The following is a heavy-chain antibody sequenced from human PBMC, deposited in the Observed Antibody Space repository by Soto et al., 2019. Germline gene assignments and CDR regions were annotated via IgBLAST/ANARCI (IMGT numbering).Heavy chain of an antibody. V-gene: IGHV3-30*18. CDR1: GFTFSSYG. J-gene: IGHJ6*02. Sequence: GGSLRLSCAASGFTFSSYGMHWVRQAPGKGLEWVAVISYDGSNKYYADSVKGRFTISRDNSKNTLYLQMNSLRAEDTAVYYCAKDTVAYYYYYGTDVWGQGTTVTVSS. CDR3: AKDTVAYYYYYGTDV. CDR2: ISYDGSNK. D-gene: IGHD4-4*01.